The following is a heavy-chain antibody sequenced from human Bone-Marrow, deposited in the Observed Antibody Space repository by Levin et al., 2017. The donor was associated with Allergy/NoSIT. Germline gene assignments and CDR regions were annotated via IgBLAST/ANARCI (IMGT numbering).Heavy chain of an antibody. CDR1: GFGFSNYW. J-gene: IGHJ4*02. CDR3: ARGKRDY. V-gene: IGHV3-7*01. Sequence: PGGSLRLSCAASGFGFSNYWMNWVRQAPGKGLEWVANIKPDGSEKNYVDSVKGRFTVSRDNANNLLYLQMDSLREEDTAVYYCARGKRDYWGQGTLVTVSS. CDR2: IKPDGSEK.